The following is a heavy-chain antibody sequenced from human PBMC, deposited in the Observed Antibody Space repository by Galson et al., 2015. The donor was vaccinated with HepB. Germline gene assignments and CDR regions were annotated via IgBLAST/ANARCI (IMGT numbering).Heavy chain of an antibody. CDR3: ERVTTMVRAHAMDV. J-gene: IGHJ6*02. V-gene: IGHV3-11*01. CDR1: GFTFSDYY. D-gene: IGHD3-10*01. Sequence: SLRLSCAASGFTFSDYYMTWIRQAPGKGLEWVSYISLSGSTIYYADSVKGRFTISRDNAKNSLYLQMNSPRPEDTAVYYCERVTTMVRAHAMDVWGQGTTVTVSS. CDR2: ISLSGSTI.